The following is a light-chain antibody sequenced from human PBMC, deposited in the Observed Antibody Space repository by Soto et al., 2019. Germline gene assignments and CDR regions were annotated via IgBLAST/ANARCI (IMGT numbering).Light chain of an antibody. CDR2: GAS. V-gene: IGKV1-39*01. CDR3: QQSYTAVFI. CDR1: QNIRNY. Sequence: DLQMTQSPSSLSASVGDRVTITCRASQNIRNYLNWYQQKPGKAPNLLIYGASSLQSGVPSRFSGSGSETDFTLTINSLQPEDFATYYCQQSYTAVFIFGPGTKVDIK. J-gene: IGKJ3*01.